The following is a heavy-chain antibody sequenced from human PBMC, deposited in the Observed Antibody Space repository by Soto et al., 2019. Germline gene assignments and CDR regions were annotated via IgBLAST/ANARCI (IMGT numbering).Heavy chain of an antibody. V-gene: IGHV3-7*01. Sequence: EVQLVESGGGLVQPGGSLRLSCTASGFMFSAYWMSWVRQAPGKGLEWVANIKQDGSEKYYVDSLKGRFTISRVNAANSLSLQMDSLRPEYTAVYYCVRDFDVWGRGTLVTVSS. CDR1: GFMFSAYW. J-gene: IGHJ2*01. CDR3: VRDFDV. CDR2: IKQDGSEK.